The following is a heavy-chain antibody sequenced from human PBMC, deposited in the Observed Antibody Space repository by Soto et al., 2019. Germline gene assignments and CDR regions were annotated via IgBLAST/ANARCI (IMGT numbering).Heavy chain of an antibody. CDR1: GFTFSSYA. CDR3: AKDLLLDDYSKIRGGFDP. Sequence: GGSLRLSCAASGFTFSSYAMSWVRQAPGKGLEWVSAISGSGGSTYYADSVKGRFTISRDNSKNTLYLQMNSLRAEDTAVYYCAKDLLLDDYSKIRGGFDPWGQGTLVTVSS. V-gene: IGHV3-23*01. J-gene: IGHJ5*02. D-gene: IGHD4-4*01. CDR2: ISGSGGST.